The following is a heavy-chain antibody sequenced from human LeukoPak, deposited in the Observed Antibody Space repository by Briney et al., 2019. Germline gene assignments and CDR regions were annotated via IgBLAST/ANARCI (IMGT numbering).Heavy chain of an antibody. J-gene: IGHJ1*01. Sequence: SETLSLTCTVSGGSISSYYWSWIRQPPGKGLEWIGYVYYSGSTNYNPSLKSRVTISVDTSKNQFSLKLSSVTAADTAVYYCARNNWNYFLPWGQGTLVTVSS. D-gene: IGHD1-20*01. V-gene: IGHV4-59*08. CDR1: GGSISSYY. CDR3: ARNNWNYFLP. CDR2: VYYSGST.